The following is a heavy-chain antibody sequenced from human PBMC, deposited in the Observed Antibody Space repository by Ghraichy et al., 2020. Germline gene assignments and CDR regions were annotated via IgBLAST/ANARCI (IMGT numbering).Heavy chain of an antibody. CDR2: INQDGSKK. V-gene: IGHV3-7*01. CDR1: GFTFNNDW. J-gene: IGHJ3*02. D-gene: IGHD7-27*01. Sequence: GGSLRLSCAASGFTFNNDWMNWVRQAPGRGLEWVANINQDGSKKYYVDSVKGRFTISRDNAKNSLILQMNSLRAEDTAVYYCATGFALGMWGQGTMVTVSS. CDR3: ATGFALGM.